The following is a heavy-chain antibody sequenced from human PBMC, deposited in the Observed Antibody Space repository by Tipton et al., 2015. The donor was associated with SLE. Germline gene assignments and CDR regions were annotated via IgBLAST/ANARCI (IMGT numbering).Heavy chain of an antibody. D-gene: IGHD3-22*01. CDR2: IYHSGSP. J-gene: IGHJ5*02. CDR1: GYSISSGYY. Sequence: LRLSCTVSGYSISSGYYWGWIRQPPGKGLEWIGSIYHSGSPYYNPSLKSRVTISVDTSKNQFSLNLSSVTAADTAVYYCARADSSGLRGFDPWGQGTLVTVSS. V-gene: IGHV4-38-2*02. CDR3: ARADSSGLRGFDP.